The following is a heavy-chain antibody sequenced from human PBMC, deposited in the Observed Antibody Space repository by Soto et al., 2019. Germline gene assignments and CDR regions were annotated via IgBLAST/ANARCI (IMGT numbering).Heavy chain of an antibody. Sequence: GGSLRLSCAASGFTFSSYALSWVRQAPGKGLEWVSAISGGGGSTYYADSVKGRFTISRDNSKNTLYLQMNSLRAEDTAVYYCVKEGGQLVRWVDYWGQGTLVTVSS. J-gene: IGHJ4*02. CDR2: ISGGGGST. CDR1: GFTFSSYA. D-gene: IGHD6-6*01. CDR3: VKEGGQLVRWVDY. V-gene: IGHV3-23*01.